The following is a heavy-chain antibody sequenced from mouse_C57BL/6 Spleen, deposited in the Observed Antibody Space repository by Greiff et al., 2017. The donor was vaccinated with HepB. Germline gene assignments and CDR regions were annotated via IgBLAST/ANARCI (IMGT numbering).Heavy chain of an antibody. J-gene: IGHJ3*01. CDR3: ARGGFWFAY. Sequence: VQLQESGPGLVQPSQSLSITCTVSGFSLTSYGVHWVRQSPGKGLEWLGVIWSGGSTDYNAAFISRLSISKDNSKSQVFFKMNRLQADDTAIYYCARGGFWFAYWGQGTLVTVSA. CDR1: GFSLTSYG. V-gene: IGHV2-2*01. CDR2: IWSGGST.